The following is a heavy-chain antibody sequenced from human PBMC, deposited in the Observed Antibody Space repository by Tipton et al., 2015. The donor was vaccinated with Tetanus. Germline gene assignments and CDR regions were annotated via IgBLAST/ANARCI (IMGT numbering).Heavy chain of an antibody. J-gene: IGHJ5*01. CDR1: GYTFTRYY. V-gene: IGHV1-46*01. CDR2: INPSGGST. CDR3: ARTQDGYNSGWFDS. Sequence: QSGPEVKKPGASVKVSCKASGYTFTRYYIHWVRQAPGQGLEWMGEINPSGGSTNYAQKFQDRVTMTRDTSTSTVYMDVRSLRSEDTAVYHCARTQDGYNSGWFDSWGQGTLLTVSS. D-gene: IGHD3-10*01.